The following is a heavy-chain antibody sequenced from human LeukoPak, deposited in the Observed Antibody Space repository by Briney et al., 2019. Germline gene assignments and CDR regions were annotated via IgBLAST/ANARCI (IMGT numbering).Heavy chain of an antibody. CDR3: ARDYVGSAWPEYFQG. J-gene: IGHJ1*01. D-gene: IGHD1-14*01. CDR2: FYHSGST. CDR1: GVSISGGHYY. V-gene: IGHV4-31*03. Sequence: PSETLSLTCTVSGVSISGGHYYWSWIRQPPGKGLEWIGYFYHSGSTYYNPSLKRRVSISIDTSKNQFSLKLSSVTAADTAVYYCARDYVGSAWPEYFQGWGQGSLVTVSS.